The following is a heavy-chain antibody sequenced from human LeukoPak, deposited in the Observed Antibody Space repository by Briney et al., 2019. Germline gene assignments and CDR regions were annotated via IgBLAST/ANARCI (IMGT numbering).Heavy chain of an antibody. CDR2: RHYSGSF. J-gene: IGHJ4*02. CDR3: ARFDYGDSAGRAGPLNF. D-gene: IGHD4-17*01. Sequence: SETLSLTCTVSGGSISSYYWSWIRQPPGKGLEWIGYRHYSGSFNYSPSLKSRAIISLDTSKNQFSLRLSSVTTADTAVYYCARFDYGDSAGRAGPLNFWGQGTLVTVSS. CDR1: GGSISSYY. V-gene: IGHV4-59*01.